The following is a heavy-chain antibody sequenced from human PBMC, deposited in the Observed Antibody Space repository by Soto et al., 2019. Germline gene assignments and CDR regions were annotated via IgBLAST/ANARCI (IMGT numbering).Heavy chain of an antibody. CDR1: GFTFSSYA. D-gene: IGHD6-19*01. CDR3: ARPLGYSRGWYALDY. Sequence: QVQLVESGGGVVQPGRSLRLSCAASGFTFSSYAMHWVRQAPGKGLEWVAVISYDGSNKYYADSVKGRFTISRDNSKNTLYLQMNSLRAEDTAVYYCARPLGYSRGWYALDYWGQGTLVTVSS. CDR2: ISYDGSNK. J-gene: IGHJ4*02. V-gene: IGHV3-30-3*01.